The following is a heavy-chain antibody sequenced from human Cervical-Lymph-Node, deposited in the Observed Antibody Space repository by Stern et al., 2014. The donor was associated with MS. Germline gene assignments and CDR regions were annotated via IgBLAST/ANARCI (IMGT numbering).Heavy chain of an antibody. CDR1: GGSISSAGYY. CDR2: IFYSGST. J-gene: IGHJ5*02. CDR3: ARTGGCSGGSCPGFDP. V-gene: IGHV4-31*01. Sequence: QLQLQESGPRLVKPSQTLSLTCTVSGGSISSAGYYWSWIRQHPGKGLEWIGYIFYSGSTFYNPSLKSLVTMSVDSSKNQFSLKLSSVTAADTAVYYCARTGGCSGGSCPGFDPWGKGTLVTVSS. D-gene: IGHD2-15*01.